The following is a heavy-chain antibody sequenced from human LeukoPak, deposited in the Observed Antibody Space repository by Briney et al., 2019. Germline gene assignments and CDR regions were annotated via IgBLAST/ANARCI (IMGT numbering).Heavy chain of an antibody. CDR1: GGSISSSSYY. V-gene: IGHV4-39*07. Sequence: SETLSLTCTVSGGSISSSSYYWGWIRQPPGKGLEWIGSIYYSGSTYYNPSLKSRVTISVDTSKNQFSLKLSSVTAAGTAVYYCASSGGYDYVDYWGQGTLVTVSS. CDR3: ASSGGYDYVDY. D-gene: IGHD5-12*01. CDR2: IYYSGST. J-gene: IGHJ4*02.